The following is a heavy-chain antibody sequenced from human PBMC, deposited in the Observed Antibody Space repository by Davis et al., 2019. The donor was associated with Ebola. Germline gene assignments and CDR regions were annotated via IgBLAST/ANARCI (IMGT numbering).Heavy chain of an antibody. V-gene: IGHV1-2*02. J-gene: IGHJ3*02. CDR2: INPHGGGT. CDR1: GYTFIGYY. D-gene: IGHD6-13*01. CDR3: ARGRSRSRWAFDI. Sequence: ASVKVSCKASGYTFIGYYIHWVRQAPGQGLEWMGWINPHGGGTMYAQRFQDRVNMTRDMSISTAYMDLSRLKSDDTAVYYCARGRSRSRWAFDIWGQRTMVTVSS.